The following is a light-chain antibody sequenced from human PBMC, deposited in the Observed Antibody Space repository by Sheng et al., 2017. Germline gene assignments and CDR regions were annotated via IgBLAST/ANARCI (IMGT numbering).Light chain of an antibody. V-gene: IGKV1-27*01. Sequence: DIQMTQSPSSLSASVGDRVTITCRASQGISNYLAWYQQKPGKVPKLLICAASTLQSGVPSRFSGSGSGTDFTLTISSLQPEDVATYYCQKYHSATPFTFGGGTKVEIK. CDR3: QKYHSATPFT. J-gene: IGKJ4*01. CDR2: AAS. CDR1: QGISNY.